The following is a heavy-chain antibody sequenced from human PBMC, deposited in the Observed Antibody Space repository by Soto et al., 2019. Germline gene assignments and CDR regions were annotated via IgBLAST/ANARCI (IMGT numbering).Heavy chain of an antibody. D-gene: IGHD5-12*01. CDR1: GFSVSNYA. J-gene: IGHJ4*02. CDR2: ISYDGTNR. V-gene: IGHV3-30*04. CDR3: ARGLRPRGYNFYF. Sequence: PGGSLRLSCVASGFSVSNYAIHWVRQAPGKGLEWVSVISYDGTNRFYGESVKGRFTISRDNSLKTVYLQMSSLIPEDTAIYYCARGLRPRGYNFYFWGQGVLVTVSS.